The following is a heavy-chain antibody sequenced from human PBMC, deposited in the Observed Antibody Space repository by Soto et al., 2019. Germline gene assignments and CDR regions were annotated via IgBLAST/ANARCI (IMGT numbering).Heavy chain of an antibody. D-gene: IGHD3-10*01. CDR3: AKDKDPSGYGMDV. CDR1: GITFSGYG. J-gene: IGHJ6*02. CDR2: ISYDGSNE. Sequence: PGGSLRLSCAASGITFSGYGMHWVRQAPGKGLEWVALISYDGSNEQYGDSVKGRFTISRDNSKNTLYLQMNSLRAEDTAVYHCAKDKDPSGYGMDVWGQGTTVTVSS. V-gene: IGHV3-30*18.